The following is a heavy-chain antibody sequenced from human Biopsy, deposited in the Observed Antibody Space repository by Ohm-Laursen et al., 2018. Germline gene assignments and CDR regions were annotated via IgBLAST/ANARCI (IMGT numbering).Heavy chain of an antibody. CDR2: NIPILGTG. Sequence: GSSAKASCKAPGGTLSNYGVNWVRQAPGQGLEWLGGNIPILGTGNYAQKFQDRVTVAADTSTSTATMVLRSLRSDDTAVYYCATKLTGYFHHWGQGTLVSVSS. J-gene: IGHJ1*01. D-gene: IGHD3-9*01. V-gene: IGHV1-69*06. CDR3: ATKLTGYFHH. CDR1: GGTLSNYG.